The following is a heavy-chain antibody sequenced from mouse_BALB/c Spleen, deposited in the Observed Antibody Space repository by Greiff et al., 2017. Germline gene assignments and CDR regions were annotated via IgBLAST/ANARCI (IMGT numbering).Heavy chain of an antibody. V-gene: IGHV1-4*01. CDR3: ARATTVVAGTYGFAY. J-gene: IGHJ3*01. CDR1: GYTFTSYT. CDR2: INPSSGYN. Sequence: QVQLQQSGAELARPGDSVTMSCKASGYTFTSYTMHWVKQRPGKGLEWIGYINPSSGYNNYNQKFTDKATLTADKSSSTAYMQLSSLTSEDSAVYYCARATTVVAGTYGFAYWGQGTLVTVSA. D-gene: IGHD1-1*01.